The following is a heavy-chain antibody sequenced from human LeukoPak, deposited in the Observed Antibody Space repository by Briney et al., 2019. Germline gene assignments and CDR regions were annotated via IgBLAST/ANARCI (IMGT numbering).Heavy chain of an antibody. CDR3: VRGTYGDYSFDF. J-gene: IGHJ4*02. D-gene: IGHD4-17*01. CDR2: ISSTGTTI. Sequence: GGSLRLSCAASGFTFSGYSMNWVRQAPGKGLECVSFISSTGTTIYYADSVKGRFTIPRDDAKVSLYLQMSSLRAEDTAVYYCVRGTYGDYSFDFWGQGTLVTVSS. CDR1: GFTFSGYS. V-gene: IGHV3-48*01.